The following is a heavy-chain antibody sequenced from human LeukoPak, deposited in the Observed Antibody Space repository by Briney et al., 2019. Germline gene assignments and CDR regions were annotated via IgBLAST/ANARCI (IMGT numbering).Heavy chain of an antibody. V-gene: IGHV3-30-3*01. CDR3: ARDRDTAMVHAAFDI. D-gene: IGHD5-18*01. J-gene: IGHJ3*02. CDR2: ISYDGSNK. Sequence: GGSLRLSCAASGFTFSSYAMYWVRQAPGKGLEWVAVISYDGSNKYYADSVKGRFTISRDNSKNTLYLQMNSLRAEDTAVYYCARDRDTAMVHAAFDIWGQGTMVTVSS. CDR1: GFTFSSYA.